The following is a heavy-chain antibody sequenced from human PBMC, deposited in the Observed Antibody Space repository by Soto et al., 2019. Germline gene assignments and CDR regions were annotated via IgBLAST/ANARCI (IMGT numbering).Heavy chain of an antibody. CDR3: ARDPFYSGSNLQVGFFDS. CDR1: NYTFSSFG. CDR2: INPYNDDT. J-gene: IGHJ4*02. D-gene: IGHD1-26*01. Sequence: QVQLVQSGPEVKKPGASVKVSCKASNYTFSSFGISWMRQAPGQGLEWMGWINPYNDDTNYAHSLQGRVTMSTDTSTSTAYMELRSLRSDDTAVHYCARDPFYSGSNLQVGFFDSWGQGTLVTVSS. V-gene: IGHV1-18*01.